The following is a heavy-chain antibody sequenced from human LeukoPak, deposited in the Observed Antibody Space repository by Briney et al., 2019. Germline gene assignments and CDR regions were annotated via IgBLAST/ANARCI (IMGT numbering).Heavy chain of an antibody. CDR2: ISSSGSTI. Sequence: PGGSLRLSCAASGFTFSSYEMNWVRQAPGKGLEWVSYISSSGSTIYYADSVKGRLTISRDNAKSSLYLQMNSLRAEDTAVYYCATYKRGSGSYFTRNYYYYMDVWGKGTTVTISS. CDR1: GFTFSSYE. D-gene: IGHD3-10*01. CDR3: ATYKRGSGSYFTRNYYYYMDV. V-gene: IGHV3-48*03. J-gene: IGHJ6*03.